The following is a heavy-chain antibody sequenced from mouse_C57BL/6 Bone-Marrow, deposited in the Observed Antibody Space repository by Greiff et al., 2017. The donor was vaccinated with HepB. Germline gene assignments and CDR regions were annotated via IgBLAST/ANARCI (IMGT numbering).Heavy chain of an antibody. CDR2: IDPENGDT. Sequence: EVKLQESGAELVRPGASVKLSCTASGFNIKDDYMHWVKQRPEQGLEWIGWIDPENGDTEYASKFQGKATITADTSSNTAYLQLSSLTSEDTAVYYCTPIYYDYGYAMDYWGQGTSVTVSS. CDR3: TPIYYDYGYAMDY. J-gene: IGHJ4*01. V-gene: IGHV14-4*01. D-gene: IGHD2-4*01. CDR1: GFNIKDDY.